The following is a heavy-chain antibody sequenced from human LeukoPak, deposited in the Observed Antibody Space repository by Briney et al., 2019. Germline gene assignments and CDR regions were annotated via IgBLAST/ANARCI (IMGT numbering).Heavy chain of an antibody. CDR2: IGGRGDRT. V-gene: IGHV3-23*01. J-gene: IGHJ4*02. Sequence: GGSPRLSCAASGFTFTGHTMTWLRQAPGKGLEWVSIIGGRGDRTYYADSVKGRFTISRDNSKNTLYLQMNSLRGEDTAVYYCAKDPNPFYDFWSGYKWGQGTLVTVSS. CDR3: AKDPNPFYDFWSGYK. D-gene: IGHD3-3*01. CDR1: GFTFTGHT.